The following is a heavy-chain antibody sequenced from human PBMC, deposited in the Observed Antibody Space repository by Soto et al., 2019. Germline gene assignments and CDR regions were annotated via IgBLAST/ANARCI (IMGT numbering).Heavy chain of an antibody. CDR3: AAGTDTAMEQGADY. CDR1: GFTFSDHS. CDR2: ISTTGRYI. V-gene: IGHV3-21*01. J-gene: IGHJ4*02. D-gene: IGHD5-18*01. Sequence: PGGSLRLSCAASGFTFSDHSMNWVRQAPGKGLEWVSSISTTGRYIYYADSMAGRSTISRDNAKNSLYLQINSLRGEDTAVYYCAAGTDTAMEQGADYWGQGTLVTVSS.